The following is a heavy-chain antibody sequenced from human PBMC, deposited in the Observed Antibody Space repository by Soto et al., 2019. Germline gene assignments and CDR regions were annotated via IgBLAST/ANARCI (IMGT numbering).Heavy chain of an antibody. Sequence: QVQLVESGGGVVQPGRSLRLSCAASGFTFSSYAMHWVRQAPGKGLEWVAVILSDGSNKWYVDSVKGRFTISRDNSKNTLYLLMNSLRAEDTAVYYCARDVFQEDVWGQGTTVTVSS. CDR1: GFTFSSYA. V-gene: IGHV3-30-3*01. CDR2: ILSDGSNK. CDR3: ARDVFQEDV. J-gene: IGHJ6*02.